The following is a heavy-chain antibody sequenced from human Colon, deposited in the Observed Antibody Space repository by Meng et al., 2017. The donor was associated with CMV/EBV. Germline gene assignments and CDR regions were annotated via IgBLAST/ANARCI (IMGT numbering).Heavy chain of an antibody. D-gene: IGHD2-2*01. J-gene: IGHJ4*02. CDR3: AKDRLVLPAAMDY. CDR1: GFTFSNFA. Sequence: GGSLRLSCAASGFTFSNFAMSWVRQAPGKGLEWVSGISASGDSVYYEDSVKGRFTISRDNSKNTLYLQMNSLRAEDTATYYCAKDRLVLPAAMDYWGQGTLVTVSS. V-gene: IGHV3-23*01. CDR2: ISASGDSV.